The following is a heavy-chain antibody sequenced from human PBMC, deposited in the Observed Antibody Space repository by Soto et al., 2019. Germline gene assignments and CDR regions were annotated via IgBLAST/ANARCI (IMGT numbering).Heavy chain of an antibody. CDR1: GGSISSSNW. Sequence: QVQLQESGPGLVKPSGTLSLTCAVSGGSISSSNWWSWVRQPPGKGLEGIGEIYLSGSTNYNPSLKSRVTISVDKSKNQFSLKLSSVTAADTAVYYCASSDPGIAAAGEDYAFDIWGQGTMVTVSS. CDR2: IYLSGST. CDR3: ASSDPGIAAAGEDYAFDI. J-gene: IGHJ3*02. D-gene: IGHD6-13*01. V-gene: IGHV4-4*02.